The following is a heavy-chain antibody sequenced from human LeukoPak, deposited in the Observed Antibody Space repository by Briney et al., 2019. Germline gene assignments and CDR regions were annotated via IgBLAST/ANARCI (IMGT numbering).Heavy chain of an antibody. CDR1: GFTFSSYS. D-gene: IGHD6-13*01. CDR3: AIAAAGNAFDY. V-gene: IGHV3-48*04. Sequence: GGSLRLSCAASGFTFSSYSMNWVRQAPGKGLEWVSYISSSSSTIYYADSVKGRFTISRDNAKNPLYLQMNSLRAEDTAVYYCAIAAAGNAFDYWGQGTLVTVSS. J-gene: IGHJ4*02. CDR2: ISSSSSTI.